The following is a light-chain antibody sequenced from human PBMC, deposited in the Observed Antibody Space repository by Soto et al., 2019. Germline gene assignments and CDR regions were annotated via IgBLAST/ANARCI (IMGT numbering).Light chain of an antibody. J-gene: IGKJ1*01. CDR3: QQYSVYWT. Sequence: DIQMTQSPSTVSASVGDRVTITCRASQSISSWLAWYQQKPGKAPKVLIYDASSWAGGVPSRFTGSGSGTEFTLTINSLQPDDFATYYCQQYSVYWTFGQGTKVDIK. V-gene: IGKV1-5*01. CDR2: DAS. CDR1: QSISSW.